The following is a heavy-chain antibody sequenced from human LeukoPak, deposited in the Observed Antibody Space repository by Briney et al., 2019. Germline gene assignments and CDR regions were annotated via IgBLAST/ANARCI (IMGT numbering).Heavy chain of an antibody. CDR2: ISSSGSTI. J-gene: IGHJ5*02. CDR3: AKKHTAAGPKSNWFDP. V-gene: IGHV3-48*03. Sequence: QPGGSLRLSCAASGFTFSSYEMNWVRQAPGKGLEWVSYISSSGSTIYYADSVKGRFTISRDNAKNSLYLQINSLRAEDTAVYYCAKKHTAAGPKSNWFDPWGQGTLVTVSS. D-gene: IGHD6-13*01. CDR1: GFTFSSYE.